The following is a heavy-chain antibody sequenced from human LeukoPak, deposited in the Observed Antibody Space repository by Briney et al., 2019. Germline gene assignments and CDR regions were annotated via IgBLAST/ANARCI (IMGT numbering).Heavy chain of an antibody. CDR2: IYYSGST. CDR3: ARASDGYNPTPDY. J-gene: IGHJ4*02. CDR1: GGSFSGYY. Sequence: SETLSLTCAVYGGSFSGYYWSWIRQPPGKGLEWIGYIYYSGSTNYNPSLKSRVTISVDTSKNQFSLKLSSVTAADTAVYYCARASDGYNPTPDYWGQGTLVTVSS. D-gene: IGHD5-24*01. V-gene: IGHV4-59*01.